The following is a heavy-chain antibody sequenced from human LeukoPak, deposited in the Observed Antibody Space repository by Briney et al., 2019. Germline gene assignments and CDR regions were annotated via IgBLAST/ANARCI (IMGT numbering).Heavy chain of an antibody. CDR1: GFTVSSNY. Sequence: PGGSLRLSCAASGFTVSSNYMSWVRRAPGKGLEWVSVIYSGGSTYYADSVKGRFTISRHNSKNTLYLQMNSLGAEDTAVYYCARGSWQLPIDYWGQGTLVTVSS. V-gene: IGHV3-53*04. CDR2: IYSGGST. D-gene: IGHD2-15*01. CDR3: ARGSWQLPIDY. J-gene: IGHJ4*02.